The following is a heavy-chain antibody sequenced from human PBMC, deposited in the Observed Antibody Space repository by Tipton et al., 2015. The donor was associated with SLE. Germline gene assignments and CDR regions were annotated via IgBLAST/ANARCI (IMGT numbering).Heavy chain of an antibody. Sequence: QSGAEVKKPGASVKVSCKATGFDFSDYFVHWVRQAPGQGLEWMGLINPNRGGAEYAQKFQGRVTMTSDGSLNEVYMEVTSLLSGAAAFYYSARALRNYSGDGPTCSYSFIGVWGRGTTVPVSS. CDR2: INPNRGGA. D-gene: IGHD5-12*01. CDR1: GFDFSDYF. J-gene: IGHJ6*03. V-gene: IGHV1-2*06. CDR3: ARALRNYSGDGPTCSYSFIGV.